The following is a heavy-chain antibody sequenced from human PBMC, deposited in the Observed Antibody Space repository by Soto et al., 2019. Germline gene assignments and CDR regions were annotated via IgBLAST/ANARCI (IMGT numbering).Heavy chain of an antibody. CDR3: ARVRYDILTGYRQFDY. D-gene: IGHD3-9*01. Sequence: SETLSLTCTVSGGSISSGYYWSWIRQYPGKGLEWIGYIYYSGSTYYNPSLKSRVTISVDTSKNQFSLKLSSVTAADTAVYYCARVRYDILTGYRQFDYWGQGTLVTVSS. CDR1: GGSISSGYY. CDR2: IYYSGST. J-gene: IGHJ4*02. V-gene: IGHV4-31*03.